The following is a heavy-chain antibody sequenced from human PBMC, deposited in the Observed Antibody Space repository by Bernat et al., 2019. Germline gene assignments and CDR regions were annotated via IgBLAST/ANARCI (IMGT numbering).Heavy chain of an antibody. D-gene: IGHD2-2*01. CDR1: GFSLSTSGMC. V-gene: IGHV2-70*01. Sequence: QVTLRESGPALVKPTQTLTLTCTFSGFSLSTSGMCVSWIRQPPGKALEWLALIDWDDDKYYSTSLKTRLTISKDTSKNQVVLTMTNMDPVDTATYYCARIRWYCSSTSCYYYYGMDVWGQGTTVTVSS. J-gene: IGHJ6*02. CDR3: ARIRWYCSSTSCYYYYGMDV. CDR2: IDWDDDK.